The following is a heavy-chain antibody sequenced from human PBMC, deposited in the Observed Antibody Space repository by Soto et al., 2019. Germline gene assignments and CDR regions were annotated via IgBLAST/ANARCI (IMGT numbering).Heavy chain of an antibody. CDR3: AKSGGYNYGYQETDY. D-gene: IGHD5-18*01. J-gene: IGHJ4*02. CDR1: GFTFSSYA. Sequence: GGSLRLSCAASGFTFSSYAMTWVRQAPGKGLEWVSSMGGSGRSTHYTDSVKGRFTISRDNSKNTLYLQMNSLRAEDTAVYYCAKSGGYNYGYQETDYWGQGTLVTVS. V-gene: IGHV3-23*01. CDR2: MGGSGRST.